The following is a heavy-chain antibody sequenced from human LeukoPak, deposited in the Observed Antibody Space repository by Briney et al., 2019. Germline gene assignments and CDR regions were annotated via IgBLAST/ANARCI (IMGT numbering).Heavy chain of an antibody. J-gene: IGHJ5*02. V-gene: IGHV4-34*01. CDR1: GGSFSGYY. CDR3: ARGPTYYDFWSGSRGWFDP. D-gene: IGHD3-3*01. CDR2: INHSGST. Sequence: SETLSLTRAVYGGSFSGYYWSWIRQPPGKGLEWIGEINHSGSTNYNPSLKSRVTISVDTSKNQFSLKLSSVTAADTAVYYCARGPTYYDFWSGSRGWFDPWGQGTLVTVSS.